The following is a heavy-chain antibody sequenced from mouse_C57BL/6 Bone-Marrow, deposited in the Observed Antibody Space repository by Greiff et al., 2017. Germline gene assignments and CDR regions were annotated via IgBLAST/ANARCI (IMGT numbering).Heavy chain of an antibody. CDR3: TRSLIYYGTNY. CDR2: IDPEDGET. CDR1: GFNIKDYY. D-gene: IGHD1-1*01. V-gene: IGHV14-2*01. Sequence: EVQLQQSGAELVKPGASVKLSCTASGFNIKDYYIHWVKQRTEQGLEWIGRIDPEDGETKYAPKFQDKATITAATSSNTAYLKLSSLTSEDTAVYYCTRSLIYYGTNYWGQGTTLTVSS. J-gene: IGHJ2*01.